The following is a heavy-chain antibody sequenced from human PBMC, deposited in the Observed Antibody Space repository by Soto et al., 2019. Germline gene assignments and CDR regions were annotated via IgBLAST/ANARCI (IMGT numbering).Heavy chain of an antibody. CDR2: ISAYNGNT. CDR1: GGTFSSYA. CDR3: ARSTRGYSYGPFDY. V-gene: IGHV1-18*01. D-gene: IGHD5-18*01. Sequence: GASVKVSCKASGGTFSSYAISWVRQAPGQGLEWMGWISAYNGNTNYAQKLQGRVTMTTDTSTSTAYMELRSLRSDDTAVYYCARSTRGYSYGPFDYWGQGTLVTVSS. J-gene: IGHJ4*02.